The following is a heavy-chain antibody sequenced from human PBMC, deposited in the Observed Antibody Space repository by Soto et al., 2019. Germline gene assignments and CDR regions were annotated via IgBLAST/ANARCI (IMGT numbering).Heavy chain of an antibody. V-gene: IGHV1-69*02. D-gene: IGHD6-19*01. Sequence: QVQLVQSGAEVKKPGSSVKVSCKASGGTFSSYTISWVRQAPGQGLEWMGRIIPILGIANYAQKFQGRVTITADKSTSTAYMELSSLRSEDTAVYYCASCSSYSSGWYEDYWGQGTLVTVSS. CDR2: IIPILGIA. CDR1: GGTFSSYT. CDR3: ASCSSYSSGWYEDY. J-gene: IGHJ4*02.